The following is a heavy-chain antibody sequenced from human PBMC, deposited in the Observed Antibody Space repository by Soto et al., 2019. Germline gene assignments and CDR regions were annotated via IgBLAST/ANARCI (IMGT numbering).Heavy chain of an antibody. J-gene: IGHJ6*02. CDR3: AREGLRFLAYYGMDV. CDR2: ISYDGSNK. Sequence: QAGGSLRLSCAASGFTFSSYAMHWVRQAPGKGLEWVAVISYDGSNKYYADSVKGRFTISRDNSKNTLYLQMNSLRAEDTAVYYCAREGLRFLAYYGMDVWGQGTTVTVSS. CDR1: GFTFSSYA. V-gene: IGHV3-30-3*01. D-gene: IGHD3-3*01.